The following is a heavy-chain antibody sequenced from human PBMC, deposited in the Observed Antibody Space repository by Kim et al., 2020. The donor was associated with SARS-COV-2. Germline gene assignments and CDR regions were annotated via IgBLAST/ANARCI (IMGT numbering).Heavy chain of an antibody. CDR3: ASGPYYGSGSSSYYFDY. D-gene: IGHD3-10*01. CDR2: INHSGST. J-gene: IGHJ4*02. V-gene: IGHV4-34*01. Sequence: SETLSLTCAVYGGSFSGYYWSWIRQPPGKGLEWIGEINHSGSTNYNPSLKSRVTISVDTSKNQFSLKLSSVTAADTAVYYCASGPYYGSGSSSYYFDYWGQGTLVTVSS. CDR1: GGSFSGYY.